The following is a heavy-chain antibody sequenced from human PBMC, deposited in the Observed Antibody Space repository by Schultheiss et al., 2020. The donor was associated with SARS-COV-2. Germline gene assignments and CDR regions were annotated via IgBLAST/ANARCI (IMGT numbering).Heavy chain of an antibody. CDR2: IGTGGDT. CDR3: ARARIITIRHPNGMDV. D-gene: IGHD3-9*01. V-gene: IGHV3-47*02. J-gene: IGHJ6*02. Sequence: GGSLRLSCAASGFAFSSYALHWVRRAPGKGLEWVSAIGTGGDTYYADSVMGRFTISRDNAKNSLYLQMNSLRAEDTAVYYCARARIITIRHPNGMDVWGQGTTVTVSS. CDR1: GFAFSSYA.